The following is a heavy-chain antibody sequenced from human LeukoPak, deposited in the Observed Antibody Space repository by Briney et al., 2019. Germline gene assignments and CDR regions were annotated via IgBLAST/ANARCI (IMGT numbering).Heavy chain of an antibody. CDR3: AKDRTSYGYAFDI. Sequence: GRSLRLSCAASGFTFDDYAMHWVRHAPGKGLEWVSGISWNSGSIDYADSVKGRFTISRDNAKNSLYLQMNSLRAEDTALYYCAKDRTSYGYAFDIWGQGTMVTVSS. V-gene: IGHV3-9*01. CDR2: ISWNSGSI. J-gene: IGHJ3*02. CDR1: GFTFDDYA. D-gene: IGHD5-18*01.